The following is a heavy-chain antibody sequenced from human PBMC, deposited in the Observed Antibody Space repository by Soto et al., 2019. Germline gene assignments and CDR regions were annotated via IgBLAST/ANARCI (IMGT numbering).Heavy chain of an antibody. D-gene: IGHD3-10*01. CDR3: ARDSQGLLWFGAEGGWFDP. Sequence: QVQLVESGGGVVQPGRSLRLSCAASGFTFSSYGMHWVRQAPGKGLEWVAVIWYDGSNKYYADSVKGRFTISRDNSKTTLYLQMNSLRAEDTAVYYCARDSQGLLWFGAEGGWFDPWGQGTLVTVSS. CDR1: GFTFSSYG. V-gene: IGHV3-33*01. CDR2: IWYDGSNK. J-gene: IGHJ5*02.